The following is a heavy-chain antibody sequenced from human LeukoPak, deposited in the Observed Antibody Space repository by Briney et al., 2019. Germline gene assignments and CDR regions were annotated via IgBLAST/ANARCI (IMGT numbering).Heavy chain of an antibody. J-gene: IGHJ6*02. CDR3: AKDRGTSSSAYGMDV. CDR2: ISFDGGNE. D-gene: IGHD6-6*01. V-gene: IGHV3-30*18. Sequence: GGSLRLSCAASGFTFSSYGMHWVRQAPSKGLEWVALISFDGGNEYHADSVKGRFTISRDNSKNTLYLQMNSLRAEDTAVYYCAKDRGTSSSAYGMDVWGQGTTVTVSS. CDR1: GFTFSSYG.